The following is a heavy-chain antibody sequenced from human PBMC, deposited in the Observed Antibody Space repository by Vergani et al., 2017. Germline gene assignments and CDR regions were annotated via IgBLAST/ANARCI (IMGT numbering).Heavy chain of an antibody. J-gene: IGHJ6*02. CDR3: ARRWYCSGGSCPRYYYYYGMDV. V-gene: IGHV4-39*01. D-gene: IGHD2-15*01. CDR2: IYYSGST. CDR1: GGSISSSSYY. Sequence: QLQLQESGPGLVKPSETLSLTCTVSGGSISSSSYYWGWIRQPPGKGLEWIGSIYYSGSTYYNPSLKRRVTISVDTSKNQFSLKLSSVTAADTAVYYLARRWYCSGGSCPRYYYYYGMDVWGQGTTVTVSS.